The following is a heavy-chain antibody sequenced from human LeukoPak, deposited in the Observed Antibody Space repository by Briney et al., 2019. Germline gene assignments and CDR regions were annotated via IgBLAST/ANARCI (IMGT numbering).Heavy chain of an antibody. D-gene: IGHD6-19*01. CDR1: GXSVSSNSSA. J-gene: IGHJ4*02. Sequence: SQTLSLTRAISGXSVSSNSSAWNWIRQSPSRGLEWLGRTYYRSRWYNEYALSVKSRISINPDTSKNQFSLQLNSVTPEDTAVYYCARVTEKQYLPFDSWGQGTLVTVSS. V-gene: IGHV6-1*01. CDR3: ARVTEKQYLPFDS. CDR2: TYYRSRWYN.